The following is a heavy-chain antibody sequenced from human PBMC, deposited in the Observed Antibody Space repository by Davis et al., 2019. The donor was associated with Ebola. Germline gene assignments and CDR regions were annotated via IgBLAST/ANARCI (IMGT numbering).Heavy chain of an antibody. D-gene: IGHD3-9*01. J-gene: IGHJ6*02. V-gene: IGHV3-30*03. CDR2: ISADGTNK. CDR3: ARDQLRVYYDILTAYNRMDV. CDR1: GFTFSNYG. Sequence: GGSLRLSCVASGFTFSNYGMHWVRQATGKGLEWVAFISADGTNKYYTDSVKGRFTISRDNSKNTLYLQMNSLRAEDSAVYSCARDQLRVYYDILTAYNRMDVWGQGTTVTVSS.